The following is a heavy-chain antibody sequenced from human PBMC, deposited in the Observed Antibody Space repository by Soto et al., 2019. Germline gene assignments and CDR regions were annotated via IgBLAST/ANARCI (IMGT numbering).Heavy chain of an antibody. CDR3: AKDLLLTTVTTPGF. V-gene: IGHV3-30*18. D-gene: IGHD4-17*01. J-gene: IGHJ3*01. Sequence: QVQLVESGGGVVQPGRSLRLSCAASEFTFSNYGMHWVRQAPGMGLEWVAVISYDGNNKYYADSVKGRFTISRDNYKNTLHLQMDSLRAEYTAVYYCAKDLLLTTVTTPGFWGQGTMFTVSS. CDR1: EFTFSNYG. CDR2: ISYDGNNK.